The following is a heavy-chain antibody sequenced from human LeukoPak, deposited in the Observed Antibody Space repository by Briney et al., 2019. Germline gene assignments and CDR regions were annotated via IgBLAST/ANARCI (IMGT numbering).Heavy chain of an antibody. CDR1: GASISGSY. CDR2: VYSSGST. J-gene: IGHJ4*02. CDR3: ARVGGYSSSPGDY. Sequence: SETLSLTCTVSGASISGSYWNWVRQPPGRGLEWIGYVYSSGSTDYNPSLKSRVAISVDASKNQFSLKLSSVTAADTAVYYCARVGGYSSSPGDYWGQGTLVTVSS. D-gene: IGHD6-6*01. V-gene: IGHV4-59*12.